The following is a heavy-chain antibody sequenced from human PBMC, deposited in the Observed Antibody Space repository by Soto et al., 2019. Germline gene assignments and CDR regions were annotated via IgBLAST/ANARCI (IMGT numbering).Heavy chain of an antibody. Sequence: QGPLVQSGGEVKKPGASVTVSCTTSGYTFSRYGISWVRQAPGQGLEWIGWISGYNGDTNYARKFQGRVTMTIDTSTTPAYMELRSLTSDDTAVYYCAKNGQPPYYYYGLDVWGQGTTVTVSS. CDR1: GYTFSRYG. CDR3: AKNGQPPYYYYGLDV. J-gene: IGHJ6*02. CDR2: ISGYNGDT. D-gene: IGHD2-8*01. V-gene: IGHV1-18*01.